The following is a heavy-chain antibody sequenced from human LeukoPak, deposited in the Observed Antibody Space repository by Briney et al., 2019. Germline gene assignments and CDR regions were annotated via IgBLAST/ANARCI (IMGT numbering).Heavy chain of an antibody. CDR1: GGSTGSSSYY. J-gene: IGHJ6*03. V-gene: IGHV4-39*01. Sequence: SETLSLTCTVSGGSTGSSSYYWGWIRQPPGKGLEWIGSIYYSGSTYYNPSLKSRVTISVDTSKNQFSLRLTSVTAADTAVYYCARHQAGGAQNYYYYYYYMDVWGKGTTVTISS. D-gene: IGHD3-16*01. CDR2: IYYSGST. CDR3: ARHQAGGAQNYYYYYYYMDV.